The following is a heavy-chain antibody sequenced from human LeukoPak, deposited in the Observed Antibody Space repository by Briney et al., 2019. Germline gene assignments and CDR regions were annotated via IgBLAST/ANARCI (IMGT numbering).Heavy chain of an antibody. V-gene: IGHV3-30*02. CDR2: IRSDGSIK. CDR1: GFTFSSYG. CDR3: ARAPFGSWYSDY. J-gene: IGHJ4*02. Sequence: GGSLRLSCAASGFTFSSYGMHWVRQAPGEGLEWVAFIRSDGSIKYYADSVKGRFTISRDNAKNSLYLQMNTLRAEDTAVYYCARAPFGSWYSDYWGQGTLVTVSS. D-gene: IGHD6-13*01.